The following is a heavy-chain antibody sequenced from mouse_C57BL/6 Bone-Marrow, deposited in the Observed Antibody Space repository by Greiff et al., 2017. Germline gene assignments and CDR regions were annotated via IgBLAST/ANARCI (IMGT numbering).Heavy chain of an antibody. CDR2: IDPETGGT. CDR1: GYTFTDYE. D-gene: IGHD3-3*01. V-gene: IGHV1-15*01. Sequence: QVQLKESGAELVRPGASVTLSCKASGYTFTDYEMHWVKQTPVHGLEWIGAIDPETGGTAYNQKFKGKAILTADKSSSTAYMELRSLTSEDSAVYYCTARARFAYWGQGTLVTVSA. CDR3: TARARFAY. J-gene: IGHJ3*01.